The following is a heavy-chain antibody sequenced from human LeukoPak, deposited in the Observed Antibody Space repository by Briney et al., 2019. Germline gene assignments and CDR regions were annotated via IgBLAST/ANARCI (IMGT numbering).Heavy chain of an antibody. CDR3: ASAPYYYDSSGYYDFDY. Sequence: ASVKVSCKASGYTFTSYGISWVRQAPGQGLEWMGWIRAYHGNTNYAQKLQGRVTMTTDTSTSTAYMELRSLRSDDTAVYYCASAPYYYDSSGYYDFDYWGQGTLVTVSS. V-gene: IGHV1-18*01. CDR1: GYTFTSYG. J-gene: IGHJ4*02. CDR2: IRAYHGNT. D-gene: IGHD3-22*01.